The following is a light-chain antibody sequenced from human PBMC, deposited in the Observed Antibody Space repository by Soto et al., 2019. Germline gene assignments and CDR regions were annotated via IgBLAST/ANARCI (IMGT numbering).Light chain of an antibody. CDR3: QQYDSYSPLT. CDR1: QSISKW. Sequence: DIQMTQSPSTLSASVGDRVTMTCRASQSISKWLAWYQQKPGTAPKLLIYDASNLESGVPSRFSGSGSGTEFTLTIRSLQPDDFATYYCQQYDSYSPLTFGGGTKMDIK. CDR2: DAS. J-gene: IGKJ4*01. V-gene: IGKV1-5*01.